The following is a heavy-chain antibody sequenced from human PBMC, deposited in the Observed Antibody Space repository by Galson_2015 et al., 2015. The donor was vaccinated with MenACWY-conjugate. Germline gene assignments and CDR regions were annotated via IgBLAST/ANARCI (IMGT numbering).Heavy chain of an antibody. CDR1: GFTFGNYW. J-gene: IGHJ4*02. D-gene: IGHD6-19*01. V-gene: IGHV4-4*02. CDR3: TRAPGVADDRYFDY. CDR2: IYHRGST. Sequence: SLRLSCAASGFTFGNYWWTWVRQSPGKGLEWIGEIYHRGSTKFHPSLKTRVTISVDKSNNQFSLRLNSVTAADTAVYYCTRAPGVADDRYFDYWGQGTPVTVSS.